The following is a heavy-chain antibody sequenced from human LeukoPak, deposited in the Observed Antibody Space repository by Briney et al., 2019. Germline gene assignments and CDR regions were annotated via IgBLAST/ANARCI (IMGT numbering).Heavy chain of an antibody. J-gene: IGHJ3*02. CDR3: ARRSRTTVTTYGDAFDI. CDR2: IYYSGST. Sequence: SETLSLTCTVSGGSISSSSYYWGWIRQPPGKGLEWIGSIYYSGSTYYNPSLKSRVTISVDTSKNQFSLKLGSVTAADTAVYYCARRSRTTVTTYGDAFDIWGQGTMVTVSS. D-gene: IGHD4-17*01. CDR1: GGSISSSSYY. V-gene: IGHV4-39*01.